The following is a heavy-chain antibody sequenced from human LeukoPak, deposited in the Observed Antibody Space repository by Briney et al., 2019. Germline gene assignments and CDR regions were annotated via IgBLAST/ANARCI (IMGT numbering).Heavy chain of an antibody. CDR3: AKVGVRDSSGWYYFDY. J-gene: IGHJ4*02. CDR2: ISWNSGSI. Sequence: GRSLRLSCAASGFTFDDYAMHWLRQAPGKGLEGVSGISWNSGSIGYADSVKGRFTISRDNAKNSLYLQMNSLRAEDMALYYCAKVGVRDSSGWYYFDYWGQGTLVTVSS. V-gene: IGHV3-9*03. D-gene: IGHD6-19*01. CDR1: GFTFDDYA.